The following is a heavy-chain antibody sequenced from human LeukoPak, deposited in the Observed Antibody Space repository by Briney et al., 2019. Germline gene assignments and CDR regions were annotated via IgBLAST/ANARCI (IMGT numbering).Heavy chain of an antibody. CDR1: GFTFSSYG. Sequence: GGSLRLSCAASGFTFSSYGMHWVRQAPGKGLEWVAVISYDGSNKYYADSAKGLFTISRENSKNTLYLQMSSLRPEDTAVYYCASGGYTSSWYVVDYWGQGTLVTVSS. J-gene: IGHJ4*02. CDR2: ISYDGSNK. D-gene: IGHD6-13*01. V-gene: IGHV3-30*03. CDR3: ASGGYTSSWYVVDY.